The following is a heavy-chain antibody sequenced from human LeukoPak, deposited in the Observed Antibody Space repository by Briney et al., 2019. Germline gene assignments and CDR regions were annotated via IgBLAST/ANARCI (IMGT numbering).Heavy chain of an antibody. Sequence: SETLSLTCTVSGGSISSSSYYWDWLRQPPGTGLEWIGNVYYGGNTFYNSSLESRVTISVDMSKNQFSLKLTSLTAADTAVYYCARQRADYFYHYLDVWGKGTSVTVSS. CDR3: ARQRADYFYHYLDV. J-gene: IGHJ6*03. CDR1: GGSISSSSYY. V-gene: IGHV4-39*01. CDR2: VYYGGNT.